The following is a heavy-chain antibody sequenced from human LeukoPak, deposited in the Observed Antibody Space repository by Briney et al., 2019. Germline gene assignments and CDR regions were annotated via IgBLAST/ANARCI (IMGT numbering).Heavy chain of an antibody. CDR3: ARHAANWVYFDY. J-gene: IGHJ4*02. D-gene: IGHD7-27*01. V-gene: IGHV4-38-2*01. CDR2: IYHSGST. Sequence: SETPSLTCAVSGYSISSGYYWGWIRQPPGKGLEWIGSIYHSGSTYYNPSLKSRVTISVDTSKNQFSLKLSSVTAADTAVYYCARHAANWVYFDYWGQGTLVTVSS. CDR1: GYSISSGYY.